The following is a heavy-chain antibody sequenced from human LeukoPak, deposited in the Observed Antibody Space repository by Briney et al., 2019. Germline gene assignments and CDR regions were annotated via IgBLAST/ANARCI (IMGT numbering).Heavy chain of an antibody. J-gene: IGHJ6*02. CDR2: ISSSGSTI. V-gene: IGHV3-11*01. D-gene: IGHD6-13*01. CDR1: GFTFSDYY. Sequence: GGSLRLSCAASGFTFSDYYMSWIRQAPGKGLDWVSYISSSGSTIYYADSVKGRFTISRDNAKNSLYLQMNSLRAEDTAVYYCARIWHSSSHYYYYYGMDVWGQGTTLTVSS. CDR3: ARIWHSSSHYYYYYGMDV.